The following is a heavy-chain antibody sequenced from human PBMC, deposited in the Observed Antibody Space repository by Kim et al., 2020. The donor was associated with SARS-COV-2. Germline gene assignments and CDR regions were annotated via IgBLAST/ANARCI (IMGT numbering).Heavy chain of an antibody. Sequence: GESLKISCKGSGYSFTSYWISWVRQMPGKGLEWMGRIDPSDSYTNYSPSFQGHVTISADKSISTAYLQWSSLKASDTAMYYCARGGDDGSGSYNWFDPWGQGTLVTVSS. CDR1: GYSFTSYW. CDR2: IDPSDSYT. J-gene: IGHJ5*02. V-gene: IGHV5-10-1*01. D-gene: IGHD3-10*01. CDR3: ARGGDDGSGSYNWFDP.